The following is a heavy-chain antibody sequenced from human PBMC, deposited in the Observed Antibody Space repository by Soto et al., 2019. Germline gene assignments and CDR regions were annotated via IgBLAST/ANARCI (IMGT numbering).Heavy chain of an antibody. CDR1: GFTFSSFL. CDR3: SRSLNS. Sequence: GGSLRLSCAASGFTFSSFLMDWVRQPPGKGLEWVANISPDGSEKHYVDSVKGRFTISRDNARNSLYLQMRSLTAEDSALYYCSRSLNSWGQGARVTVSS. V-gene: IGHV3-7*01. J-gene: IGHJ4*02. CDR2: ISPDGSEK.